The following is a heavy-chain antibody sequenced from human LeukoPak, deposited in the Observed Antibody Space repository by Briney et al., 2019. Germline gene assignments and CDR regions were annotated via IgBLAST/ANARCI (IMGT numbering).Heavy chain of an antibody. D-gene: IGHD5-24*01. CDR2: IYPGDSDT. J-gene: IGHJ4*02. CDR3: ARFRDGYPDY. V-gene: IGHV5-51*01. Sequence: GGALEISFRGSGCRFTSYWIGWVRPVPGKGLEWMGIIYPGDSDTRYSPSFQGQVTISADKSISTAYLQWSSLKASDTAMYYCARFRDGYPDYWGQGTLDTVSS. CDR1: GCRFTSYW.